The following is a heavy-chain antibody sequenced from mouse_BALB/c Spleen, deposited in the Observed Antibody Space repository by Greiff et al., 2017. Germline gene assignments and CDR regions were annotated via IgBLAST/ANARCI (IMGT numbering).Heavy chain of an antibody. CDR2: ISSGGGST. V-gene: IGHV5-12-1*01. CDR3: ARHGGAMDY. Sequence: EVKLVESGGGLVKPGGSLKLSCAASGFAFSSYDMSWVRQTPEKRLEWVAYISSGGGSTYYPDTVKGRFTISRDNAKNTLYLQMSSLKSEDTAMYYCARHGGAMDYWGQGTSGTVSS. CDR1: GFAFSSYD. J-gene: IGHJ4*01.